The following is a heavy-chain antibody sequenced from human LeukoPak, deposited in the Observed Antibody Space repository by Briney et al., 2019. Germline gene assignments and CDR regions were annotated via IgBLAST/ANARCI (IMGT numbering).Heavy chain of an antibody. CDR3: ARDEFDGYNLGPSIY. V-gene: IGHV3-30*03. Sequence: GRSLRLSCEASGFPFRDHAMHWVRQAPGKGLEGVAVIAYDARHENYADSVKGRFTVSRDDSRSTLYLQMNSLKTDDTAVYFCARDEFDGYNLGPSIYWGQGTLVTVSS. CDR1: GFPFRDHA. CDR2: IAYDARHE. D-gene: IGHD5-24*01. J-gene: IGHJ4*02.